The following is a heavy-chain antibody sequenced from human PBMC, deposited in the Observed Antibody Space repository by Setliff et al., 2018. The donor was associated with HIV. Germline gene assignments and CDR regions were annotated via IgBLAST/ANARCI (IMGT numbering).Heavy chain of an antibody. Sequence: SETLSLTCSVSGGSISSHYWSWIRQPPGKGLEWIGYIYYSGSTNYNPSLKSRVTLSVDTSKNQFSLKLSSVTAADTAVYFCAKGRTVDRYDYWGQGTLVTVSS. CDR3: AKGRTVDRYDY. CDR2: IYYSGST. V-gene: IGHV4-59*11. CDR1: GGSISSHY. J-gene: IGHJ4*02. D-gene: IGHD4-17*01.